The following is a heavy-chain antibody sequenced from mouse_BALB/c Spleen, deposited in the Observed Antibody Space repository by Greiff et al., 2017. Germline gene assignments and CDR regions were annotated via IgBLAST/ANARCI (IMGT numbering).Heavy chain of an antibody. CDR2: IDPENGDT. Sequence: EVQLVESGAELVRSGASVKLSCTASGFNIKDYYMHWVKQRPEQGLEWIGWIDPENGDTEYAPKFQGKATMTADTSSNTAYLQLSSLTSEDTAVYYCRHYYGSSYFDYWGQGTTLTVSS. D-gene: IGHD1-1*01. CDR1: GFNIKDYY. J-gene: IGHJ2*01. V-gene: IGHV14-4*02. CDR3: RHYYGSSYFDY.